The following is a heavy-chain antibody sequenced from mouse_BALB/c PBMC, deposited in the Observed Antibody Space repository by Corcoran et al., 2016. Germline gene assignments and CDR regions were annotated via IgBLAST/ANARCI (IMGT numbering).Heavy chain of an antibody. CDR2: INTETGEP. Sequence: QIQLVQSGPELKKPGETVKISCKASGYTFTDYSMHWVKQAPGKGLKWMGWINTETGEPTYADDFKGRFAFSLETSASTAYLQINNLKNEDTATYFCARIDYCSSYYFDYWGQGTTPAVSS. J-gene: IGHJ2*01. CDR1: GYTFTDYS. D-gene: IGHD1-1*01. V-gene: IGHV9-2-1*01. CDR3: ARIDYCSSYYFDY.